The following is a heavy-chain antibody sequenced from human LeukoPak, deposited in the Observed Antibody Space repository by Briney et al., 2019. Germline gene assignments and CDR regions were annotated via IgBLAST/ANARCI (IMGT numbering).Heavy chain of an antibody. D-gene: IGHD1-1*01. V-gene: IGHV1-2*02. CDR1: GGTFSSYA. CDR3: ARAPELEPTGEDY. J-gene: IGHJ4*02. Sequence: ASVKVSCKASGGTFSSYAISWVRQAPGQGLEWMGWINPNSGGTNYAQKFQGRVTMTRDTSISTAYMELSRLRSDDTAVYYCARAPELEPTGEDYWGQGTLVTVSS. CDR2: INPNSGGT.